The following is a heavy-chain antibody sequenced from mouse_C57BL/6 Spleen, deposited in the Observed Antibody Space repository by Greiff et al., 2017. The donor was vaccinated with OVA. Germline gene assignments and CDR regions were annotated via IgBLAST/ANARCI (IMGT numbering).Heavy chain of an antibody. CDR2: IDPSDSYT. CDR3: ASSPYYSNYPDAMDY. D-gene: IGHD2-5*01. Sequence: QVQLQQPGAELVMPGASVKLSCKASGYTFTSYWMHWVKQRPGQGLEWIGEIDPSDSYTNYNQKFKGKSTLTVDKSSSTAYMPLSSLTSEDSAVYYCASSPYYSNYPDAMDYWGQGTSVTVSS. V-gene: IGHV1-69*01. CDR1: GYTFTSYW. J-gene: IGHJ4*01.